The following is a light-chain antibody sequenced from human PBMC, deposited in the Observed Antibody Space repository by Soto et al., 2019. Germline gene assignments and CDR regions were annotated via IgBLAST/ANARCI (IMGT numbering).Light chain of an antibody. J-gene: IGKJ3*01. V-gene: IGKV1-9*01. CDR3: QQVDSHPLT. CDR1: QGIRNH. Sequence: IQLTQSPSSLSASVGDRVAVTCRASQGIRNHLAWYQQKPGKAPKLLIYAASILQSWVPSRFSGSGSRTDFTLTIRSLHPEDFATYFCQQVDSHPLTYGTWTKVDIK. CDR2: AAS.